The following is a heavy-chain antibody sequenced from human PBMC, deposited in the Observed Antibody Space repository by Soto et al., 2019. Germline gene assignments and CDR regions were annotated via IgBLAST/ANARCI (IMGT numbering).Heavy chain of an antibody. CDR1: GYTFTSYD. D-gene: IGHD1-26*01. CDR3: ARAGSYYYYYYGMDV. CDR2: MNPNSGNT. Sequence: ASVKVSCKASGYTFTSYDINWVRPATGQGLEWMGWMNPNSGNTGYAQKFQGRVTMTRNTSISTAYMELSSLRSEDTAVYYCARAGSYYYYYYGMDVWGQGTTVTVSS. J-gene: IGHJ6*02. V-gene: IGHV1-8*01.